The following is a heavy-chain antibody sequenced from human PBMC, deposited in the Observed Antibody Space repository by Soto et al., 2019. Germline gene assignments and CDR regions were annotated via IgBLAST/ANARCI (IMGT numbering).Heavy chain of an antibody. V-gene: IGHV4-4*02. D-gene: IGHD2-15*01. J-gene: IGHJ5*02. Sequence: SETRSLTCNVYGDSLKSNVRWSWFLQRPGKGLEWIGEVFHKRITYYNPSFASPATMSVDKSRNQFSLLMTSLTASDTAKYYCARDAAEQGESDRFDQWGQGIMVTVSS. CDR2: VFHKRIT. CDR1: GDSLKSNVR. CDR3: ARDAAEQGESDRFDQ.